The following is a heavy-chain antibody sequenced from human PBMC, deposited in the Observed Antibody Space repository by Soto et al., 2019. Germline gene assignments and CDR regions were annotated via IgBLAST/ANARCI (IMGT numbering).Heavy chain of an antibody. V-gene: IGHV1-24*01. Sequence: ASVKVSCKVSGYTLTELSMHWVRQAPGKGLEWMGGFDPEDGETIYAQKFQGRVTMTEDTSTDTAYMELSSLRSEDTAVYYCAKVGSSGDPPDYWGQGTLVTVSS. D-gene: IGHD2-15*01. CDR1: GYTLTELS. CDR2: FDPEDGET. CDR3: AKVGSSGDPPDY. J-gene: IGHJ4*02.